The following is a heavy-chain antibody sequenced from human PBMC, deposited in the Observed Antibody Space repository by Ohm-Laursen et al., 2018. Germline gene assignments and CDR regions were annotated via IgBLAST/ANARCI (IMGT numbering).Heavy chain of an antibody. Sequence: SLRLSCTASGFIFRNFGMHWVRQAPGKGLEWVAAIWYDGSNKYYADSVKGRFTISRDNSKNTLYLQMNSLRDEDTAVYYCAKDRSPTVTIDYWGQGTMVTVSS. V-gene: IGHV3-33*06. CDR3: AKDRSPTVTIDY. CDR2: IWYDGSNK. CDR1: GFIFRNFG. J-gene: IGHJ4*02. D-gene: IGHD4-17*01.